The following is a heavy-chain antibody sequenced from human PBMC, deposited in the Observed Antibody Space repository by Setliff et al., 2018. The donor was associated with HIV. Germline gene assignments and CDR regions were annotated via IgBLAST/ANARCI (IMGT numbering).Heavy chain of an antibody. CDR1: GGSISSSTYY. Sequence: SETLSLTCTVSGGSISSSTYYWGWIRQPPGKGLEWIGTIYYTGNTYYNPSLKSRVTISVDTSNNQFSLKLSSVTAADTAVYYCARRRYCSAGGCHYLYYDFDYWGQGTLVTVSP. CDR3: ARRRYCSAGGCHYLYYDFDY. J-gene: IGHJ4*02. D-gene: IGHD2-15*01. V-gene: IGHV4-39*01. CDR2: IYYTGNT.